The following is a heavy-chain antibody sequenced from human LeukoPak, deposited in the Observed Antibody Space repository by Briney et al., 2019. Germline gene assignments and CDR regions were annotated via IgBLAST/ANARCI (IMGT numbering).Heavy chain of an antibody. J-gene: IGHJ4*02. D-gene: IGHD1-26*01. V-gene: IGHV3-48*01. Sequence: GGSLRLSCAASGFAFSSYSMNWVRQAPGKGLEWISYISGSSSTIYYADSVRGRFTISRDNAKTSLYLQMNSLRAEDTAVYYCARVGRSATTVDYWGQGTLVTVSS. CDR1: GFAFSSYS. CDR3: ARVGRSATTVDY. CDR2: ISGSSSTI.